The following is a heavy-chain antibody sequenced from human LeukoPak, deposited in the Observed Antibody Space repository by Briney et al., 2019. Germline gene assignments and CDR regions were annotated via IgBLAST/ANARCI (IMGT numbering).Heavy chain of an antibody. Sequence: PSETLSLTCTVSGGSVSSSNYYWSWVRQPPGKGLEWIGYIYYSGSTNYNPSLKSRVTISVDTSKNQFSLKLSSVTAADTSVYYCVRHPRRGPYFDYWGQGTLVTVSS. V-gene: IGHV4-61*01. CDR3: VRHPRRGPYFDY. CDR2: IYYSGST. CDR1: GGSVSSSNYY. J-gene: IGHJ4*02.